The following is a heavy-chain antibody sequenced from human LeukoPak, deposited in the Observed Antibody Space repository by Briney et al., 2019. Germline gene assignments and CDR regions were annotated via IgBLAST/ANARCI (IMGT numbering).Heavy chain of an antibody. D-gene: IGHD1-1*01. J-gene: IGHJ4*02. CDR1: GFTFSSYG. Sequence: PGGSLRLSCAASGFTFSSYGMHWVRQAPGKGLEWVAVIWYDGSNKYYADSVKGRFTISRDNSKNTLYLQMNSLRAEDTAVYYCARARNWNDALDYWGQGTLVTVCS. CDR2: IWYDGSNK. CDR3: ARARNWNDALDY. V-gene: IGHV3-33*01.